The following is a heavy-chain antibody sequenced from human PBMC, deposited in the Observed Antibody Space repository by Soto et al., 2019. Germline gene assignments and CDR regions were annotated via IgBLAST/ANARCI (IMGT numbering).Heavy chain of an antibody. Sequence: QVQLVQSGAEVKKPGSSVKVSCKASGGTFSSYTISWVRQAPGQGLEWMGRIIPILGIANYAQKFQGRVTITADKSTSTAYMELSSLRSEDTAVYYCARVDCSSTSCYHDYWGQGTLVTVSS. CDR1: GGTFSSYT. D-gene: IGHD2-2*01. J-gene: IGHJ4*02. CDR2: IIPILGIA. V-gene: IGHV1-69*02. CDR3: ARVDCSSTSCYHDY.